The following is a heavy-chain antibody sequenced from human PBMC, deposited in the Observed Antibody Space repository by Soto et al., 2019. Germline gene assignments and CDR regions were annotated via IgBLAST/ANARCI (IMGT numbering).Heavy chain of an antibody. CDR3: ARSHYGGWAAWFDP. J-gene: IGHJ5*02. CDR2: INPGRNT. CDR1: GESLSGYY. V-gene: IGHV4-34*01. Sequence: QVQLQQWGAGLLKPSETLSLTCGVHGESLSGYYWTWIRQPPGRGLEWIGEINPGRNTKYNPSRKSRVTISTDTSENHFSLNLNSVTAADTAIYYCARSHYGGWAAWFDPWGQGTLVTISS. D-gene: IGHD3-10*01.